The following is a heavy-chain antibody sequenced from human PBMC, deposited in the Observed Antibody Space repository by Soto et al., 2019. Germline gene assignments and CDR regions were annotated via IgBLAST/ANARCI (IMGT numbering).Heavy chain of an antibody. CDR3: AREDGLSYYDFTHPDYYYYYGMDV. Sequence: ASVKVSCKASGYTFTSYGISWVRQAPGQGLEWMGWISAYNGNTNYAQKLQGRVTMTTDTSTSTAYMELRSLRSDDTAVYYWAREDGLSYYDFTHPDYYYYYGMDVWGQGTTVTVSS. CDR1: GYTFTSYG. CDR2: ISAYNGNT. V-gene: IGHV1-18*01. D-gene: IGHD3-3*01. J-gene: IGHJ6*02.